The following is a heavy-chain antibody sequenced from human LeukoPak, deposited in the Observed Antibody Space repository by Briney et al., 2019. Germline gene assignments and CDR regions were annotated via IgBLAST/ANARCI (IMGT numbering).Heavy chain of an antibody. CDR3: ALISSGYYRY. Sequence: PGGSLRLSCAASGFTVSSNYMSCVRQAPGKGLESVSVIYSGGSTYYSDSVKGRFTISRDNSKHTMYLQMNSLRAEDTAVYYCALISSGYYRYWGQGTLVTVSS. D-gene: IGHD3-22*01. J-gene: IGHJ4*02. CDR2: IYSGGST. CDR1: GFTVSSNY. V-gene: IGHV3-53*01.